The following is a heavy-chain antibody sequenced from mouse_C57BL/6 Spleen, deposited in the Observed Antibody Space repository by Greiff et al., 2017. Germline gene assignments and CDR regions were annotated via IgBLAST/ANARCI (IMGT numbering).Heavy chain of an antibody. D-gene: IGHD2-3*01. J-gene: IGHJ4*01. Sequence: VQLQQSGAELVRPGASVKLFCTASGFNIKDVYMHWVKQRPEQGLEWIGWFDPENGDNEYASKVQGKATRTADTSSNTAYLQLSSLTSEDTAVYYCTTDGNPYAMDYWGQGTSVTVSS. V-gene: IGHV14-4*01. CDR3: TTDGNPYAMDY. CDR1: GFNIKDVY. CDR2: FDPENGDN.